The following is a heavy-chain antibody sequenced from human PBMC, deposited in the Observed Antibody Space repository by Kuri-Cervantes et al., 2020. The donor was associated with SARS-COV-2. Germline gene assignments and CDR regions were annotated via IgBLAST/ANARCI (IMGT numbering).Heavy chain of an antibody. D-gene: IGHD2-2*02. J-gene: IGHJ4*02. Sequence: ASVKVSCKVSGYTLTELSMHWVRQAPGKGLEWMGGFDPEDGETLYAQKFQGRVTMTEDTSTDTAYMELSSLRSEDTAVYYCATGGSHIVVVPAAIHCYFDFWGQGTLVTVSS. V-gene: IGHV1-24*01. CDR2: FDPEDGET. CDR1: GYTLTELS. CDR3: ATGGSHIVVVPAAIHCYFDF.